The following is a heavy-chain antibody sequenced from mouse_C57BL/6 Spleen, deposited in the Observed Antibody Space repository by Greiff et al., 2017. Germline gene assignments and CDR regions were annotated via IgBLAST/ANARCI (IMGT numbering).Heavy chain of an antibody. CDR2: ISGGGGNT. CDR3: ARDDGDYVWFAY. CDR1: GFTFSSYT. V-gene: IGHV5-9*01. J-gene: IGHJ3*01. D-gene: IGHD2-3*01. Sequence: EVMLVESGGGLVKPGGSLKLSCAASGFTFSSYTMSWVRQTPEKRREGVATISGGGGNTYYPDSVKGRFTISRDNAKNTLYLQMSSLRSEDTALYYCARDDGDYVWFAYWGQGTLVTVSA.